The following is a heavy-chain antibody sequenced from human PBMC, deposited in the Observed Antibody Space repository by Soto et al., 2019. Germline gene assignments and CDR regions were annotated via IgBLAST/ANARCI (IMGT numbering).Heavy chain of an antibody. CDR1: GYTFNYYG. J-gene: IGHJ4*02. V-gene: IGHV1-18*04. CDR2: ISAHNGDT. CDR3: ARDWSRYCDSSGLMWFY. D-gene: IGHD3-22*01. Sequence: ASVKVSCKASGYTFNYYGISWVRQAPGQGLEWVGWISAHNGDTKYAQNLQGRLTLTTDTSTSTAYMELTSLTSDDTAVYYCARDWSRYCDSSGLMWFYGGQGTLVTV.